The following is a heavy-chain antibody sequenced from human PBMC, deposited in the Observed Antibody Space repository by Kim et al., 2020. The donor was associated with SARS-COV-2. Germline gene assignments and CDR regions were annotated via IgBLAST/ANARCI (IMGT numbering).Heavy chain of an antibody. CDR1: GFTFSSYG. CDR3: AKEEQWPTTNLDY. CDR2: ISYDGSNK. D-gene: IGHD6-19*01. Sequence: GGSLRLSCAASGFTFSSYGMHWVRQAPGKGLEWVAVISYDGSNKYYADSVKGRFTISRDNSKNTLYLQMNSLRAEDTAVYYCAKEEQWPTTNLDYWGQGTLVTYSS. V-gene: IGHV3-30*18. J-gene: IGHJ4*02.